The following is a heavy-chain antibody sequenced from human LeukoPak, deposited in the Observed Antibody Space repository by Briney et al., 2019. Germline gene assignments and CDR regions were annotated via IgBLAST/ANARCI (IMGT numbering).Heavy chain of an antibody. J-gene: IGHJ4*02. CDR1: GYSISSGYY. Sequence: PSETLSLTCAVSGYSISSGYYWGWIRQPPGKGLERIGSIYHSGSTYYNPSLKSRVTISVDTSKNQFSLKLNSVTAADTAVYYCTEGSYYYFDYWGQGTLVTVSS. D-gene: IGHD3-10*01. CDR2: IYHSGST. CDR3: TEGSYYYFDY. V-gene: IGHV4-38-2*01.